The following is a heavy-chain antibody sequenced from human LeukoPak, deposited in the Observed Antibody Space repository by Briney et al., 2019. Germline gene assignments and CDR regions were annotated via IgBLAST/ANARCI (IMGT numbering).Heavy chain of an antibody. CDR2: IYYSGST. Sequence: PSETLSLTCTVSGGSISSSSYYWGWIRRPPGKGLEWIGSIYYSGSTYYNPSLKSRVTISVDTSKNQFSLKLSSVTAADTAVYYCAREEEFEFTAFDIWGQGTMVTVSS. J-gene: IGHJ3*02. V-gene: IGHV4-39*07. CDR3: AREEEFEFTAFDI. CDR1: GGSISSSSYY. D-gene: IGHD3-10*01.